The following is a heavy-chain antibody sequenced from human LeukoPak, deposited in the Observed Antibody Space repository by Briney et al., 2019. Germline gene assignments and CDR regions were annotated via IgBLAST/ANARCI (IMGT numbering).Heavy chain of an antibody. D-gene: IGHD2-2*01. Sequence: ASVKVSCKASGYTFASYDINWVRQATGQGLEWMGWMNPNSGNTGYAQKFQGRVTMTRNTSISTAYMELSSLRSEDTAVYYCARGLHSQLPSPDYWGQGTLVTVSS. V-gene: IGHV1-8*01. CDR3: ARGLHSQLPSPDY. CDR1: GYTFASYD. CDR2: MNPNSGNT. J-gene: IGHJ4*02.